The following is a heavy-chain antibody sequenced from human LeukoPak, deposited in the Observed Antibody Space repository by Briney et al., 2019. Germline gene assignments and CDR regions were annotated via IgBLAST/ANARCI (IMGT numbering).Heavy chain of an antibody. CDR2: IYYSGST. CDR1: GGSISSYY. D-gene: IGHD3-16*02. Sequence: SKTLSLTCTVSGGSISSYYWSWIRQPPGKGLEWIGYIYYSGSTNYNPSLKSRVTISVDTSKNQFPLKLSSVTAADTAVYYCASYQSYYFDYWGQGTLVTVSS. V-gene: IGHV4-59*01. CDR3: ASYQSYYFDY. J-gene: IGHJ4*02.